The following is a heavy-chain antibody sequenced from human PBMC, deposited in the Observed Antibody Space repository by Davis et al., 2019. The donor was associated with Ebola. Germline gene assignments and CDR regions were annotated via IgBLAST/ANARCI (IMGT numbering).Heavy chain of an antibody. J-gene: IGHJ5*02. CDR1: GGSISSYY. Sequence: PGGSLRLSCTVSGGSISSYYWSWIRQPPGKGLEWIGYIYYSGSTNYNPSLKSQVTISVDTSKNHFSLKLTSVTAADTAVYFCARGHSWFDPWGQGTLVTVSS. CDR3: ARGHSWFDP. D-gene: IGHD4-11*01. CDR2: IYYSGST. V-gene: IGHV4-59*01.